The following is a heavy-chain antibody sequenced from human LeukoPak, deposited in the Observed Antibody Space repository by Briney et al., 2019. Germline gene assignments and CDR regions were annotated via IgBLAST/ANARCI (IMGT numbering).Heavy chain of an antibody. Sequence: GGSLRLSCAASGFTFSSYGMHWVRQAPGKGLEWVAAIWYDGSNKYYADSVKGRFTISRDNSKNTLYLQMNSLRAEDTAVYYCATSGSYAGNYYYYMDVWGKGTTVTVSS. V-gene: IGHV3-33*01. D-gene: IGHD1-26*01. CDR1: GFTFSSYG. CDR2: IWYDGSNK. CDR3: ATSGSYAGNYYYYMDV. J-gene: IGHJ6*03.